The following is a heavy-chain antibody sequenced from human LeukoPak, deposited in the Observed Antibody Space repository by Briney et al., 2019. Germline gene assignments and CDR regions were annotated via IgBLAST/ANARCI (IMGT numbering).Heavy chain of an antibody. CDR3: ARAPPTPFGVVSWFDP. D-gene: IGHD3-3*01. CDR1: GGSISSYY. J-gene: IGHJ5*02. Sequence: SETLSLTCTVSGGSISSYYWSWIRQPPGKGLEWIWYIYYSGSTNYNPSLKSRVTISVDTSKNQFSLKLSPVTAADTPVYYCARAPPTPFGVVSWFDPWGQGTLVTVSS. CDR2: IYYSGST. V-gene: IGHV4-59*01.